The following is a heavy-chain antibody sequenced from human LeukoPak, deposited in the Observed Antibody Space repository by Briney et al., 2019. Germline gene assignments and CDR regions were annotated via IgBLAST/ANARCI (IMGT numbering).Heavy chain of an antibody. J-gene: IGHJ6*03. CDR1: GGSISSYY. CDR3: ARGGMYYDFWSGYSDYYYMDV. D-gene: IGHD3-3*01. CDR2: IYYSGST. Sequence: SETPSLTCTVSGGSISSYYWSWIRQPPGKGLEWIGYIYYSGSTNYNPSLKSRVTISVDTSKNQFSLKLSSVTAADTAVYYCARGGMYYDFWSGYSDYYYMDVWGKGTTVTVSS. V-gene: IGHV4-59*01.